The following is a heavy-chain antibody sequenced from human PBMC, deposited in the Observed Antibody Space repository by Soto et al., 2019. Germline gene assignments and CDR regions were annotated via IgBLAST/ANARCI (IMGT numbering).Heavy chain of an antibody. Sequence: EVQLLESGGGLIQPGGSLRLSCAASGFTFSSYAMSWVRQAPGKGLEWVSAISGSGGRKYYADSVKGRFTISRDDSKNTLYLQMNSLRAEDTALDYCTKSCDWYFCFMDVWGKGTTVTVSS. V-gene: IGHV3-23*01. CDR1: GFTFSSYA. J-gene: IGHJ6*03. CDR2: ISGSGGRK. CDR3: TKSCDWYFCFMDV. D-gene: IGHD3-9*01.